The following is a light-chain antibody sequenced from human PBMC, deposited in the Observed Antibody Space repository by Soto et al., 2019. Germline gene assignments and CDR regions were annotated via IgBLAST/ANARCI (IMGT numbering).Light chain of an antibody. Sequence: EIVVTQSAGTLSLSPGERATLSCRASQSVSSNYLAWYQQRPGQAPRLLLYDASSRATGVPDRFSGGGSGTDFTLTISRLEPEAFAVYYCQQYGSSPSWTFGQGTKVDI. CDR3: QQYGSSPSWT. J-gene: IGKJ1*01. CDR2: DAS. V-gene: IGKV3-20*01. CDR1: QSVSSNY.